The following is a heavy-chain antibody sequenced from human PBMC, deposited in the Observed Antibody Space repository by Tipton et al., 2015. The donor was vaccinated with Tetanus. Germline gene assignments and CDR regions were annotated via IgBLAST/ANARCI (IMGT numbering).Heavy chain of an antibody. CDR3: ARRLIQNWFDP. V-gene: IGHV4-31*03. Sequence: TLSLTCTASGGSIRSGGYYWTWIRQHPERGLEWIGYIYYTGNTYYNPSLKSRVTMSVDTSKNQFSLKLTSLTAADTAVYYCARRLIQNWFDPWGQGTLVTVSS. CDR2: IYYTGNT. CDR1: GGSIRSGGYY. D-gene: IGHD2-8*01. J-gene: IGHJ5*02.